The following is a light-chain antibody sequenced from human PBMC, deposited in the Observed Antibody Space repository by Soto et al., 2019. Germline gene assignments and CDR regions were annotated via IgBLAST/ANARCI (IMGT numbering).Light chain of an antibody. CDR1: QSVRSN. V-gene: IGKV3-15*01. CDR2: GAS. J-gene: IGKJ3*01. Sequence: EIVMTQSPATLSVSPGERATLSCRASQSVRSNLAWYQQKPGQAPRLLIYGASTRATGIPARFSGSGSGTEFPLTISSLQSEDFAVYYCQQYNNWPPLFTFGPGTKVDIK. CDR3: QQYNNWPPLFT.